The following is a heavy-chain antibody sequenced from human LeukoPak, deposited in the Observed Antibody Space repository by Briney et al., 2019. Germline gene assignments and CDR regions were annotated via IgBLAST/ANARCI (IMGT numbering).Heavy chain of an antibody. CDR1: GYTFSSYG. Sequence: GASVKVSCKASGYTFSSYGFSWVRQAPGQGLEWMGWISGYNGNTNYAQSHQGRVTMTTDTSATTAYMELRSLRSDDTAVYYCARDRYYDTSGNYFDSWGQGTLVTVSS. J-gene: IGHJ4*02. D-gene: IGHD3-22*01. V-gene: IGHV1-18*01. CDR2: ISGYNGNT. CDR3: ARDRYYDTSGNYFDS.